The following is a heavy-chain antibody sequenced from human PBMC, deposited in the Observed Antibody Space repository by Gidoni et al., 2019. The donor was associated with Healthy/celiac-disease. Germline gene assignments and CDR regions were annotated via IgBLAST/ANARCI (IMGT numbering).Heavy chain of an antibody. CDR2: ISYDGSNK. Sequence: QVQLVESGGGVVQPGRSLRLSCAASGFTFSSSTMQWVLQAPGKGLEWVAVISYDGSNKYYADSVKGRFTISRDNSKNTLYLQMNSLRAEDTAVYYCARGGGYSYGRFDYWGQGTLVTVSS. CDR1: GFTFSSST. D-gene: IGHD5-18*01. CDR3: ARGGGYSYGRFDY. V-gene: IGHV3-30-3*01. J-gene: IGHJ4*02.